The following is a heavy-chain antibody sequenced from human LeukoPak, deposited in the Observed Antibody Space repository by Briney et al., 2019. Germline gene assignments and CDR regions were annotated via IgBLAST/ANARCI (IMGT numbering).Heavy chain of an antibody. Sequence: PGGSLRLSCAASGFTFSNYGMHWVRQAPGKGLEWVAFIRYDARNIYYADSVKGRFIISRDNPKNTLYLQMNSLRTEDTAFYYCAKDIYSYGELDYWGQGTLVAVSS. CDR1: GFTFSNYG. CDR2: IRYDARNI. V-gene: IGHV3-30*02. J-gene: IGHJ4*02. CDR3: AKDIYSYGELDY. D-gene: IGHD5-18*01.